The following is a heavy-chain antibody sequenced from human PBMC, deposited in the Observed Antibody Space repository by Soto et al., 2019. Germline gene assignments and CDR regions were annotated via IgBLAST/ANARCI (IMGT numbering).Heavy chain of an antibody. CDR1: GGSFSSYY. J-gene: IGHJ5*02. D-gene: IGHD6-13*01. CDR3: ARLGRQQLVRRNWFDL. V-gene: IGHV4-34*01. Sequence: PSETLSLTCAVYGGSFSSYYWSWIRQPPGKGLEWIGEITHSGSTNYNPSLKSRVTISVDTSKNQFSLKLSSVTAADTAVYYCARLGRQQLVRRNWFDLWGQGTLVTV. CDR2: ITHSGST.